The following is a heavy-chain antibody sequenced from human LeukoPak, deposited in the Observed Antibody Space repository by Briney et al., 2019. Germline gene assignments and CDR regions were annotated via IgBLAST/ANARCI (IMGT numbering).Heavy chain of an antibody. CDR3: ARLSNSRYIIYFDY. V-gene: IGHV1-2*02. CDR1: GYTFTDYY. D-gene: IGHD5-12*01. CDR2: INPNSGVT. J-gene: IGHJ4*02. Sequence: ASVKVSCKASGYTFTDYYMHWVRQAPGQGLDWMEWINPNSGVTNYAQKFQGTVTMTRNTFVSTAYLEPEMWRSDDTAVYYCARLSNSRYIIYFDYWGQGTLVTVSS.